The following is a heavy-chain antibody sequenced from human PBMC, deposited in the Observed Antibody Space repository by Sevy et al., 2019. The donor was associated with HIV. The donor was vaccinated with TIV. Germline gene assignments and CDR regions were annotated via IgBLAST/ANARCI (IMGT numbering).Heavy chain of an antibody. D-gene: IGHD1-7*01. Sequence: GGSLRLSCAASGFTFRNYAMNWVRQAPGKGLEWVSAISGSGGSTYYADSVKGRFTISRDNSKNTLYLQMNSLRAEDTAVYYCARIIGITGTLDFDYWGQGTLVTVSS. V-gene: IGHV3-23*01. CDR3: ARIIGITGTLDFDY. CDR2: ISGSGGST. J-gene: IGHJ4*02. CDR1: GFTFRNYA.